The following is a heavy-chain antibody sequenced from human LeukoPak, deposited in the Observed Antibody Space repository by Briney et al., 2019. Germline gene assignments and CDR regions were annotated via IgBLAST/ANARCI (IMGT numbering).Heavy chain of an antibody. J-gene: IGHJ5*02. V-gene: IGHV4-38-2*01. CDR2: VHHSADT. CDR1: GYSISSGYY. CDR3: ARYGHWFDP. D-gene: IGHD3-10*01. Sequence: SQTLSLTCAVSGYSISSGYYWGWIRQSPGKGLEYIGSVHHSADTYYNPSLKSRVTMSIGTSKNQFSLKLNSVTAADTAVYYCARYGHWFDPWGQGTLVTVSS.